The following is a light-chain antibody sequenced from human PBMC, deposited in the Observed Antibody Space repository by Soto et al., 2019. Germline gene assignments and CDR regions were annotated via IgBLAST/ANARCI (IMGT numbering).Light chain of an antibody. V-gene: IGLV2-14*01. CDR2: DVT. CDR3: SSYTSSSTFYV. CDR1: SSDVGGCNY. Sequence: SALTPPASVSGSPGQSITTSCTGSSSDVGGCNYVSWYQQHPGKAPKLMIYDVTNRPSGVSDRFSGSKSGNTASLTITGLQAEDEADYYCSSYTSSSTFYVLGTGTKVTVL. J-gene: IGLJ1*01.